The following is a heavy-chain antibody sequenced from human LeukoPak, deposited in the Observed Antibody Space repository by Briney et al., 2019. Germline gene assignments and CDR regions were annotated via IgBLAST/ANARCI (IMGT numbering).Heavy chain of an antibody. D-gene: IGHD3-3*01. J-gene: IGHJ6*03. Sequence: GGSLRLSCAASGFTFSSYAMSWVRQAPGKGLEWVSAISGSGGSTYYADSVKGRFTISRDNSKNTLYLQMNSLRAEDTAVYYCARAYYDFWRYYMDVWGKGTTVTVSS. V-gene: IGHV3-23*01. CDR3: ARAYYDFWRYYMDV. CDR1: GFTFSSYA. CDR2: ISGSGGST.